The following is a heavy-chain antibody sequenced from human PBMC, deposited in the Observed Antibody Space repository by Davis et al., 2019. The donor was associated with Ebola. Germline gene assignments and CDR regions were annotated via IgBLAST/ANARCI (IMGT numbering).Heavy chain of an antibody. J-gene: IGHJ6*02. Sequence: PSETLSLTCAVYGGSFSGYYWSWIRQPPGKGLEWIGEINHSGSTNYNPSLKSRVTISVDTSKNQFSLKLSSVTAADTAVYYCARGESSGYYGMDVWGQGTTVTVSS. V-gene: IGHV4-34*01. CDR1: GGSFSGYY. D-gene: IGHD3-22*01. CDR2: INHSGST. CDR3: ARGESSGYYGMDV.